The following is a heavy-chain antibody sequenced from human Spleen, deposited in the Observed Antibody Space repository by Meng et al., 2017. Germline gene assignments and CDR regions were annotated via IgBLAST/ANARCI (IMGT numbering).Heavy chain of an antibody. CDR3: IRARGVDMTRGIIGTFEI. V-gene: IGHV3-48*03. J-gene: IGHJ3*02. CDR2: ISTTGSTL. CDR1: GFTFRSYE. Sequence: GESLKISCAASGFTFRSYEMNWVRQAPGKGLEWLSYISTTGSTLYYADSVKGRFTISRENAESSSFLQMNSLRAGDTAVYYCIRARGVDMTRGIIGTFEIWGQATVATVSS. D-gene: IGHD3-10*01.